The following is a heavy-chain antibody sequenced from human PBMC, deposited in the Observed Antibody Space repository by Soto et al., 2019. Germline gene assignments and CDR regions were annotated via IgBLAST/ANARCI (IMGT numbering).Heavy chain of an antibody. Sequence: GSLRLSCAASGLTFANYGMHWVRQAPGKGLEWMALILHDGSAEYYADSVKGRFTISRDNSKSTLYLQMNSLSAEDTGVYYCARSRDGYSFYFYYGMDVWGQGTTVTVSS. CDR3: ARSRDGYSFYFYYGMDV. J-gene: IGHJ6*02. CDR2: ILHDGSAE. D-gene: IGHD4-4*01. CDR1: GLTFANYG. V-gene: IGHV3-30*03.